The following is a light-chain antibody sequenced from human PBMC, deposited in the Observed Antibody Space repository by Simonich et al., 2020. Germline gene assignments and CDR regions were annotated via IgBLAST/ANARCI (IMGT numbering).Light chain of an antibody. Sequence: DIVMTQSPDSLAVALGERATINCKSSQSVLYSSNNKNYLAWYLQKPGQPPKLLIYWASTLEAGVPDRFSGSGSGTDFTLTISSLQAEDVAVYYCQQYYSTPYTFGQGTKLEIK. J-gene: IGKJ2*01. CDR1: QSVLYSSNNKNY. CDR3: QQYYSTPYT. CDR2: WAS. V-gene: IGKV4-1*01.